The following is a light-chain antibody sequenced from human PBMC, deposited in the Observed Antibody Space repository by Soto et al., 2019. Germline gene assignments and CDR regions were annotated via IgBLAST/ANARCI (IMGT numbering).Light chain of an antibody. J-gene: IGKJ1*01. V-gene: IGKV1-17*03. CDR2: AAS. CDR3: LHDYSYPRT. CDR1: QGIDNY. Sequence: DIQMTQSPSAMSASVGDRVTITCRASQGIDNYLAWFQQKPGKVPQRLIYAASTLQSGVPSRFSGSGSGTEFTLTIRSLQPEDSATYYCLHDYSYPRTFGQGTKVDIK.